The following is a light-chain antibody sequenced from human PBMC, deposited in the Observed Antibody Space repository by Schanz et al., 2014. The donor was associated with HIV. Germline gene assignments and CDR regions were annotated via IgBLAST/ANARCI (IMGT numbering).Light chain of an antibody. Sequence: EIVLTQSPGTLSLSPGERATLSCRASQSVSSSYLAWYQQKPGQAPRLLIYGASTRAAGIPARFSGSGSGTEFTLTISSLQSEDFAVYYCQQYNQWPPLTFGGGTKLELK. CDR3: QQYNQWPPLT. J-gene: IGKJ4*01. V-gene: IGKV3-15*01. CDR2: GAS. CDR1: QSVSSSY.